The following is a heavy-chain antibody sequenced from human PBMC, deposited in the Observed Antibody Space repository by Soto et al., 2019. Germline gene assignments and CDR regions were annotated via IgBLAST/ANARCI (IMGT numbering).Heavy chain of an antibody. CDR3: ARVKYRLQLGRNYYYAMDV. D-gene: IGHD5-12*01. CDR1: GGTFGNSA. J-gene: IGHJ6*02. Sequence: QVQLVQSGAEVKKPGSSVTVSCKASGGTFGNSAISLVRQAPGQGLDWMGGIIPIFPTPDSAQKFLGRDTITAYESTSTAYMELTSLRSDDTATYYSARVKYRLQLGRNYYYAMDVCGPGTTVPVAS. CDR2: IIPIFPTP. V-gene: IGHV1-69*12.